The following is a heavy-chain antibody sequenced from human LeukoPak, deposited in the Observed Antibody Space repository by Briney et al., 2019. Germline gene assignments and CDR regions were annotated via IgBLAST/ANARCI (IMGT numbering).Heavy chain of an antibody. D-gene: IGHD3-10*01. J-gene: IGHJ6*02. Sequence: PSETLSLTCTVSGGSISSGDYYWSWIRQPPGKGLEWIGYIYYSGSTYYNPSLKSRVTISVDTSKNQFSLKLSSVTAADTAVYYCARDTRVRGVTNRPTYYYYGMDVWGQGTTVTVSS. CDR2: IYYSGST. CDR1: GGSISSGDYY. V-gene: IGHV4-30-4*01. CDR3: ARDTRVRGVTNRPTYYYYGMDV.